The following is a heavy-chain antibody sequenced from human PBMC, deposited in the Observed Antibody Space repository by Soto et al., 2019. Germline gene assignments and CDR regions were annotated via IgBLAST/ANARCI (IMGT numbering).Heavy chain of an antibody. Sequence: EVQLVQSGAEVKKPGESLKISCKGSGYSFTSHWIGWVRQMPGKGLEWMGTIYPGDSDTRYSPSSQGQVTISADKSISSAYLQWSSLKASDTAMYYCASYPSSGWYYFDYWGQGTLVTVSS. CDR2: IYPGDSDT. J-gene: IGHJ4*02. CDR3: ASYPSSGWYYFDY. D-gene: IGHD6-19*01. CDR1: GYSFTSHW. V-gene: IGHV5-51*01.